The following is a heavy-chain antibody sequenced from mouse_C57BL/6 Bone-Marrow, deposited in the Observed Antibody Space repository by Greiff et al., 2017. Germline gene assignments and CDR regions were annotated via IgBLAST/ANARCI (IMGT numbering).Heavy chain of an antibody. CDR3: ARRGSSYWYFDV. V-gene: IGHV2-2*01. CDR1: GFSLTSYG. J-gene: IGHJ1*03. CDR2: IWGGGST. Sequence: QVQLQQSGPGLVQPSQSLSITCTVSGFSLTSYGVHWVRQSPGKGLEWLGVIWGGGSTDYNAAFISRLSISKDNSKSQVFFKMNSLQADDTAIYYCARRGSSYWYFDVWGTGTTVTVSS.